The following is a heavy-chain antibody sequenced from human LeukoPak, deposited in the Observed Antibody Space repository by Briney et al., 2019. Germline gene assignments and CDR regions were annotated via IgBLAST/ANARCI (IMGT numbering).Heavy chain of an antibody. J-gene: IGHJ4*02. CDR3: ARDPRGSQYSHFDS. V-gene: IGHV3-23*01. CDR1: GITLSNYG. D-gene: IGHD3-10*01. Sequence: GGPLRLSCAVSGITLSNYGMSWVRQAPGKGLEWVAGISDSGGSTKYADSVKGRFTISRDNAKSSLYLQMNSLRAEDTAVYYCARDPRGSQYSHFDSWGQGTQVTVSS. CDR2: ISDSGGST.